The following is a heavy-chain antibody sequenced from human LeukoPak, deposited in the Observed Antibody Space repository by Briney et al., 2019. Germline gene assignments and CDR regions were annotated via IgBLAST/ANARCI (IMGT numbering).Heavy chain of an antibody. D-gene: IGHD3-22*01. J-gene: IGHJ6*03. CDR3: ARVVSGYYSTTWNYYYYMDV. V-gene: IGHV4-34*01. CDR2: INHTGRN. Sequence: PSETLYLTCAVYGGSFSGYYWSWIRQPPGKGLEWIGEINHTGRNTYNPSLKSRVTISMDTSKNQFSLRLTSVTAADTAVYYCARVVSGYYSTTWNYYYYMDVWGKGTTVTISS. CDR1: GGSFSGYY.